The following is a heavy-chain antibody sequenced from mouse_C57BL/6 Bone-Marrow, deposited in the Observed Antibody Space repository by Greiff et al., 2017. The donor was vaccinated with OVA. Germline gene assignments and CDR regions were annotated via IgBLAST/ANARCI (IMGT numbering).Heavy chain of an antibody. CDR3: ARSSVVAFDY. Sequence: QVQLKESGAELARPGASVKLSCKASGYTFTSYGISWVKQRTGQGLEWIGEIYPRSGNTYYNEKFKGKATLTADKSSSTAYMELRSLTSEDSAVYFCARSSVVAFDYWGQGTTLTVSS. D-gene: IGHD1-1*01. CDR2: IYPRSGNT. CDR1: GYTFTSYG. J-gene: IGHJ2*01. V-gene: IGHV1-81*01.